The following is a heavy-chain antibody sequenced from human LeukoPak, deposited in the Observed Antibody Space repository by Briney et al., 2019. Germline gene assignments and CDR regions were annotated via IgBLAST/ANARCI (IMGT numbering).Heavy chain of an antibody. J-gene: IGHJ6*02. CDR2: INYSGST. CDR1: GGSISSHY. Sequence: PSETLSLTCTVSGGSISSHYWSWIRQPPGKGLEWIGFINYSGSTNYNPSLKSRVTISVDTSKNQFSLKLSSVTAADTAVYYCAREGRGVSVGMDVWGQGTTVTVSS. CDR3: AREGRGVSVGMDV. D-gene: IGHD2-8*01. V-gene: IGHV4-59*11.